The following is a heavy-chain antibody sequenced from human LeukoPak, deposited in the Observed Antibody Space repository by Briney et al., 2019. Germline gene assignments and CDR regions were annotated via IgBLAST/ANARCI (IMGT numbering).Heavy chain of an antibody. CDR3: AREDSSGWFDY. D-gene: IGHD6-19*01. J-gene: IGHJ4*02. Sequence: GGSLRLSCAASGFTFSSYEMNWVRQAPGKGLEWASYISSSGSTMYYADSVKGRFTISRDNAKNSLYLQMNSLRAEGTAVYYCAREDSSGWFDYWGQGTLVTVSS. V-gene: IGHV3-48*03. CDR1: GFTFSSYE. CDR2: ISSSGSTM.